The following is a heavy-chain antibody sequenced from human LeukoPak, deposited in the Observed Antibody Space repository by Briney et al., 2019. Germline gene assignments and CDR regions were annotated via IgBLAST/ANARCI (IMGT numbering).Heavy chain of an antibody. D-gene: IGHD6-13*01. V-gene: IGHV4-59*01. CDR1: VDSIRRYY. Sequence: SETLSLTCTVSVDSIRRYYWSWIRQPPEEGLEWIGYIFYSGGTTYTPPLKSRVTISVDTSKNQFSLKLSSVTAADTAVYYCASFRRTLSSSWANKNYYYYGMDDWGQGTPVTVSS. CDR2: IFYSGGT. CDR3: ASFRRTLSSSWANKNYYYYGMDD. J-gene: IGHJ6*02.